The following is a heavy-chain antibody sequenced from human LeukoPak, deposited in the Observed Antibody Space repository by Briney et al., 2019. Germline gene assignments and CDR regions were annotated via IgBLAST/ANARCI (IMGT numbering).Heavy chain of an antibody. J-gene: IGHJ4*02. CDR2: ISYDGSDE. Sequence: GGSLRLSCAASGFTFSSYGMHWVRQAPGKGLEWVAVISYDGSDEYYADSVKGRFTISRDNSKNTLYLQMNSLRAEDTAVYYCASPFGGFDYWGQGTLVTVSS. CDR3: ASPFGGFDY. D-gene: IGHD4-23*01. CDR1: GFTFSSYG. V-gene: IGHV3-30*03.